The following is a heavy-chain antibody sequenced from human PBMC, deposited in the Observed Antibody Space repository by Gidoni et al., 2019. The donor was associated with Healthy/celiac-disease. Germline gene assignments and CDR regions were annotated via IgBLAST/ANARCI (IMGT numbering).Heavy chain of an antibody. Sequence: EVSLLESGGGVGQPGGSLRPSCAAAGFTFSSYAMSWVRQAPGQGLEWVSAISGSGGSTYYADSVKGRFTISRDNSKNTLYLQMNSLRAEDTAVYYCAKANPDGAHFDYWGQGTLVTVSS. V-gene: IGHV3-23*01. D-gene: IGHD4-17*01. CDR1: GFTFSSYA. CDR2: ISGSGGST. J-gene: IGHJ4*02. CDR3: AKANPDGAHFDY.